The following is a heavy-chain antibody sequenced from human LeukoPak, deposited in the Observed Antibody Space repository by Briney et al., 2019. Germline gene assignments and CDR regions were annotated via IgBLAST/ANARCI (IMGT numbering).Heavy chain of an antibody. V-gene: IGHV3-74*01. CDR1: GFTFSSYW. CDR3: ARAWSIAARPSGY. J-gene: IGHJ4*02. CDR2: INSDGSST. Sequence: PGGSLRLSCAASGFTFSSYWMHWVRQAPGKGLVWVSRINSDGSSTSYADSVKGRFTISRDNAKNTLYLQMDSLRAEDTAVYYCARAWSIAARPSGYWGQGTLVTVSS. D-gene: IGHD6-6*01.